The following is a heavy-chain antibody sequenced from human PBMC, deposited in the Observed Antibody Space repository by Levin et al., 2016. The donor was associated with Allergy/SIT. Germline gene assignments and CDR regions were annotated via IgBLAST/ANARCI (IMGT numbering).Heavy chain of an antibody. V-gene: IGHV3-23*01. D-gene: IGHD2-2*01. CDR2: ISGSGGST. J-gene: IGHJ4*02. Sequence: GGSLRLSCAASGFTFSSYAMSWVRQAPGKGLEWVSAISGSGGSTYYADSVKGRFTISRDNSKNTLYLQMNSLRAEDTAVYYCAKFRIPAAMEGSFDYWGQGTLVTVLL. CDR3: AKFRIPAAMEGSFDY. CDR1: GFTFSSYA.